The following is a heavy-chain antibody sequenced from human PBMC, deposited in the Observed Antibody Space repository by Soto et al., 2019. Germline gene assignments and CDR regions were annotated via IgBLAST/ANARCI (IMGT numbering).Heavy chain of an antibody. D-gene: IGHD5-18*01. CDR3: ARDNGYSYGYYFDY. Sequence: QVQLQQWGAGLLKPTETLSLTCAVYGGSFSGYYWSWIRQPPGKGLEWIGEINHSGSTNYNPSLKSRVTISVDTSKNQFSLKLSSVTAADTAVYYCARDNGYSYGYYFDYRGQGTLVTVSS. CDR1: GGSFSGYY. J-gene: IGHJ4*02. CDR2: INHSGST. V-gene: IGHV4-34*01.